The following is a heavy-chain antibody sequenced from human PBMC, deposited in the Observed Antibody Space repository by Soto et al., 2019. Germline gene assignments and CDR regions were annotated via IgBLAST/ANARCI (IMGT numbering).Heavy chain of an antibody. D-gene: IGHD3-10*01. J-gene: IGHJ3*02. CDR3: AKGLWFGETPDAFDI. Sequence: GGSLRLSCAASGFTFDDYAMHWVRQAPGKGLEWVSGISWNSGSIGYADSVKGRFTISRDNAKNSLYLQMNSLRAEDTALYYCAKGLWFGETPDAFDIWGQGTMVXVSS. V-gene: IGHV3-9*01. CDR1: GFTFDDYA. CDR2: ISWNSGSI.